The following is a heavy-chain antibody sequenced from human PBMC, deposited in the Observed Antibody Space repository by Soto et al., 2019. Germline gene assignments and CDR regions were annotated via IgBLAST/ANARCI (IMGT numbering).Heavy chain of an antibody. Sequence: QVQLVQSGAEVKKPGSSVKVSCKASGGTFSSYTISWVRQAPGQGLEWMGRIIPILGIANYAQKFQGRVTITADKSTSTAYRELSSLRSEDTAVYYCARETDGGNYEDYWGQGTLVTVSS. D-gene: IGHD3-3*01. V-gene: IGHV1-69*08. CDR2: IIPILGIA. CDR3: ARETDGGNYEDY. J-gene: IGHJ4*02. CDR1: GGTFSSYT.